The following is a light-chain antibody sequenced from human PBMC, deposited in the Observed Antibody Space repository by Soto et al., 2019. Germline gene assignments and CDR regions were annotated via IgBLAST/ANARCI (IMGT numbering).Light chain of an antibody. J-gene: IGKJ1*01. CDR2: WAS. CDR1: QNVLYSSNMKNY. Sequence: DIVLTQSPASLAVSLGEGATISCKSSQNVLYSSNMKNYLAWFQQKPGQPPKLLIYWASARESGVPDRFSGGGSGTDFTLTISSLQAEDVAVYYCQQDYVPPWTFGQGTKVEVK. CDR3: QQDYVPPWT. V-gene: IGKV4-1*01.